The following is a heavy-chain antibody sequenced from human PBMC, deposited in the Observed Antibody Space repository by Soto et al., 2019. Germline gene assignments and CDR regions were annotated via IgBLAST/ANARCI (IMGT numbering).Heavy chain of an antibody. Sequence: GGSLRLSCAASGFTFSSYAMSWVRQAPGKGLEWVSSISSSSSYIYYADSVKGRFTISRDNAKNSLYLQMNSLRAEDTAVYYCATLPSVTTDVYFYMDVWGKGTTVTVSS. CDR2: ISSSSSYI. D-gene: IGHD4-17*01. CDR3: ATLPSVTTDVYFYMDV. CDR1: GFTFSSYA. V-gene: IGHV3-21*01. J-gene: IGHJ6*03.